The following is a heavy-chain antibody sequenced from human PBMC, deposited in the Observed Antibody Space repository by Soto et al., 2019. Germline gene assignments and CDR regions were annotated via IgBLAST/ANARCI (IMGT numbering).Heavy chain of an antibody. J-gene: IGHJ4*02. CDR1: GFTFSGSA. V-gene: IGHV3-73*01. Sequence: GGSLRLSCAASGFTFSGSAMHWVRQASGKGLEWVGRIRSKANSYATAYAASVKGRFTISRDDSKNTAYLQMNSLKTEDTAVYYCTAGVNYDILTGPTDFDYWGQGTLVTVSS. CDR2: IRSKANSYAT. D-gene: IGHD3-9*01. CDR3: TAGVNYDILTGPTDFDY.